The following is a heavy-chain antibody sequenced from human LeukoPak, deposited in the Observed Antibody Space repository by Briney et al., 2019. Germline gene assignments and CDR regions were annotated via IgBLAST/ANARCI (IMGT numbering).Heavy chain of an antibody. CDR2: IIPIFGTA. Sequence: VASVKVSCKASGGTFSSYAISWVRQAPGQGLEWMGGIIPIFGTANYAQKFQGRVTITADRSTSTAYMELSSLRSEDTAVYYCARDGTGGYKNWFDPWGQGTLVTVSS. CDR3: ARDGTGGYKNWFDP. J-gene: IGHJ5*02. V-gene: IGHV1-69*06. D-gene: IGHD1-14*01. CDR1: GGTFSSYA.